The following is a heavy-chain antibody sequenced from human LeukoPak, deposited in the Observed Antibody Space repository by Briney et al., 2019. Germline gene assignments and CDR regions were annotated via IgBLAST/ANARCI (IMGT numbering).Heavy chain of an antibody. J-gene: IGHJ4*02. D-gene: IGHD3-22*01. Sequence: SETLSLTCTVSGGSISSYYWNWIRHPPGKGLEWIGYIYYSGSTNYNPSLKSRVTISVHTSKNQFSLKLSSVTAADTAVYYCARGADSSGYYSIFYFDYWGQGTLVTVSS. CDR2: IYYSGST. CDR3: ARGADSSGYYSIFYFDY. V-gene: IGHV4-59*01. CDR1: GGSISSYY.